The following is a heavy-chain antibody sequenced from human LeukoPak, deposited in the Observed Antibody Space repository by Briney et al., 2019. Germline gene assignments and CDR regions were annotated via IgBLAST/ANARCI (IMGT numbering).Heavy chain of an antibody. CDR3: ARILVVGARKCFDY. J-gene: IGHJ4*02. V-gene: IGHV1-69*01. Sequence: EASVKVSCKASGGTFSSYAISWVRQAPGQGLEWMGGIIPIFGTANYAQKFQGRVTITADESTSTAYMELRSLRSDDTAVYYCARILVVGARKCFDYWGQGTLVTVSS. D-gene: IGHD1-26*01. CDR2: IIPIFGTA. CDR1: GGTFSSYA.